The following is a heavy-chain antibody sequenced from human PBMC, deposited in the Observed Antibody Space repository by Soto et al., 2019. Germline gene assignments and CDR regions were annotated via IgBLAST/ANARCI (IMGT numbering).Heavy chain of an antibody. D-gene: IGHD2-15*01. J-gene: IGHJ4*02. Sequence: PSETLSLTCAVCRGPFSGYYCYWIRQTPAKGLEWIGENNHSGSTNYNPSLQSRVTISVDTSKNQFSLKLSSVTAADTAVYYCARGPGGKRTYYFDYWGQGTQVTVSS. CDR1: RGPFSGYY. CDR3: ARGPGGKRTYYFDY. CDR2: NNHSGST. V-gene: IGHV4-34*01.